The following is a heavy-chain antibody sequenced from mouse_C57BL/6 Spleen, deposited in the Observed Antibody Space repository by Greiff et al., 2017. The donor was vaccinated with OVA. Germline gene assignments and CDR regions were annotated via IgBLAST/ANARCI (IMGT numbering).Heavy chain of an antibody. D-gene: IGHD1-2*01. Sequence: QVQLQQPGTELVKPGASVKLSCKASGYSFTSYWMHWVKQRPGQGLEWIGNINPSNGGTNYNEKFKSKATLTVDKSSSTAYMQLSSLTSEDSAVYYCARPITTGRYFDVWGTGTTVTVSS. J-gene: IGHJ1*03. CDR1: GYSFTSYW. CDR3: ARPITTGRYFDV. CDR2: INPSNGGT. V-gene: IGHV1-53*01.